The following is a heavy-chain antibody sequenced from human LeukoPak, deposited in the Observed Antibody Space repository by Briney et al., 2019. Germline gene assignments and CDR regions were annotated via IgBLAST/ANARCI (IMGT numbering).Heavy chain of an antibody. Sequence: GGSLRLSCTAFEFTFSSYEMNWVRQAPGKGLEWVSSISSSSSYIYYADSVKGRFTISRDNAKNSLYLQMNSLRAEDTAVYYCARAKGGMDVWGQGTTVTVSS. CDR2: ISSSSSYI. J-gene: IGHJ6*02. CDR3: ARAKGGMDV. V-gene: IGHV3-21*01. CDR1: EFTFSSYE.